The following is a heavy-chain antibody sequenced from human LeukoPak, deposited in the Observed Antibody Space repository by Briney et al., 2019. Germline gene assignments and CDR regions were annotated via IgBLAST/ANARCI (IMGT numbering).Heavy chain of an antibody. D-gene: IGHD3-10*01. Sequence: GGSLRLSCAASKFTFSDYYMNWIRQAPGKGLEWISYISSSGSTIYYADSVKGRFTISRNNAKNSLFLQMNSLRAEDTAVYYCARASYYHGSGHIDYWGQGTLVTVSS. V-gene: IGHV3-11*01. CDR1: KFTFSDYY. J-gene: IGHJ4*02. CDR2: ISSSGSTI. CDR3: ARASYYHGSGHIDY.